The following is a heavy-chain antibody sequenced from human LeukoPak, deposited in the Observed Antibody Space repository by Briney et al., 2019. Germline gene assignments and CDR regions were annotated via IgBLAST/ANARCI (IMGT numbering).Heavy chain of an antibody. CDR1: GYTFTSYA. D-gene: IGHD3-10*01. Sequence: ASVKVSCKASGYTFTSYAMHWVRQAPGQRLEWMGWINAGNGNTKYSQKFQGRVTITRDTSASTAYMELSSLRSEDTAVYYCARDGLWFGDLPGMDVWGQGTTVTVSS. CDR2: INAGNGNT. CDR3: ARDGLWFGDLPGMDV. V-gene: IGHV1-3*01. J-gene: IGHJ6*02.